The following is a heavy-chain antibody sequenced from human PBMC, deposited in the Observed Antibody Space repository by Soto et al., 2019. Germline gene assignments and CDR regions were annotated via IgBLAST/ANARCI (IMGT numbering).Heavy chain of an antibody. D-gene: IGHD3-16*01. CDR2: IIPIFGTA. V-gene: IGHV1-69*13. J-gene: IGHJ4*02. Sequence: ASVKVSCKASGGTFSSYAISWVRQAPGQGLEWMGGIIPIFGTANYAQKFQGRVTITADESTSTAYMELSSLRSEDTAVYYCARGALLSMITFGDLRYWGQGTLVTVSS. CDR1: GGTFSSYA. CDR3: ARGALLSMITFGDLRY.